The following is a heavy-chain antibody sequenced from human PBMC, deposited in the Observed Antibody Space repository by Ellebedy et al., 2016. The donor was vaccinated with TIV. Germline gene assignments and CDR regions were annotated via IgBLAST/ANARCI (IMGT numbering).Heavy chain of an antibody. CDR2: IKQDGSEI. J-gene: IGHJ6*02. V-gene: IGHV3-7*03. Sequence: GESLKISCAVSGFTFSNYWMSWARQAPGKGLEWVATIKQDGSEIHYVDSVKVRFTISRDNAKNSLYLQMNSLRVEDTALYYCARDAYPYAMDVWGQGITVTVSS. CDR3: ARDAYPYAMDV. CDR1: GFTFSNYW. D-gene: IGHD2-2*02.